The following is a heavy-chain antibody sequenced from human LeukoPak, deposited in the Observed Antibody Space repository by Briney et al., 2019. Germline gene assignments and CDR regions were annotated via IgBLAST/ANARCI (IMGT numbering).Heavy chain of an antibody. Sequence: GESLTISCKGSGYSFTSYWIGWVRQMPVKGLEWMGIIYPGDSDTRYSPSFQGQVTISADKSISTAYLQWSSLKASDTAMYYCARVRSRLERREYHYYTMDVWGQGTTVTVSS. CDR3: ARVRSRLERREYHYYTMDV. J-gene: IGHJ6*02. CDR1: GYSFTSYW. D-gene: IGHD1-1*01. V-gene: IGHV5-51*01. CDR2: IYPGDSDT.